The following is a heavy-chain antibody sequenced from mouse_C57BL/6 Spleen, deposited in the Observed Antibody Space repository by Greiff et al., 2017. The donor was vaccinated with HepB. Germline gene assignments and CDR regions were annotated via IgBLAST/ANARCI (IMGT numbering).Heavy chain of an antibody. Sequence: EVKLVESGGGLVKPGGSLKLSCAASGFTFSDYGMHWVRQAPEKGLEWVAYISSGSSTIYYADTVKGRFTISRDNAKNTLFLQMTSLRSEDTAMYYCAWSYDYDGPWFAYWGQGTLVTVSA. CDR2: ISSGSSTI. CDR3: AWSYDYDGPWFAY. J-gene: IGHJ3*01. CDR1: GFTFSDYG. D-gene: IGHD2-4*01. V-gene: IGHV5-17*01.